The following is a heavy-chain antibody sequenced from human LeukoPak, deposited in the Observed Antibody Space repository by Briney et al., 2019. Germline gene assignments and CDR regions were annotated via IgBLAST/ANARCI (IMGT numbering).Heavy chain of an antibody. Sequence: GESLQISCQHSEYRFPNYCIGWVRQVPGKGLEWMGIIYPDDSDTRYSPSFQGQVTISADRSISTAYLQWSSLKASDTAMHYCAIGRGGQQLGDYGGQGTLVTVSS. D-gene: IGHD6-13*01. CDR1: EYRFPNYC. V-gene: IGHV5-51*01. CDR2: IYPDDSDT. J-gene: IGHJ4*02. CDR3: AIGRGGQQLGDY.